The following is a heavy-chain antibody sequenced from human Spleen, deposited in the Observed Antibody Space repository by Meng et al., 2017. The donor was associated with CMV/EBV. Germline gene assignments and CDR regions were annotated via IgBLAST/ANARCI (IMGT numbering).Heavy chain of an antibody. V-gene: IGHV3-23*01. D-gene: IGHD6-19*01. CDR1: GFTVSSSA. CDR3: AKDVRLTDY. Sequence: LRLSCAASGFTVSSSAMTWVRQAPGKGLEWVSAISTSGDSTYYADSVKGRFTISRDNSKNTLYLQMNSLRAEDTAVYYCAKDVRLTDYWGQGTLVTVSS. J-gene: IGHJ4*02. CDR2: ISTSGDST.